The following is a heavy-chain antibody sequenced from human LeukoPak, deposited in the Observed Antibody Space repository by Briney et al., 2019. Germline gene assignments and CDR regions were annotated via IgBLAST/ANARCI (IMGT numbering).Heavy chain of an antibody. V-gene: IGHV1-8*03. CDR3: ARLRVYSSSWTLRGYYYYYMDV. CDR2: MNPNSGNT. Sequence: ASVKVSCKASGYTFTSYGISWVRQAPGQGLEWMGWMNPNSGNTGYAQKFQGRVTITRNTSISTAYMELSSLRSEDTAVYYCARLRVYSSSWTLRGYYYYYMDVWGKGTTVTVSS. CDR1: GYTFTSYG. D-gene: IGHD6-13*01. J-gene: IGHJ6*03.